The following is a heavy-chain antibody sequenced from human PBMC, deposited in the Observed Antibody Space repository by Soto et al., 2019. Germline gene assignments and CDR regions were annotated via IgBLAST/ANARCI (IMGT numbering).Heavy chain of an antibody. D-gene: IGHD3-10*01. CDR3: AREAGMTMVRGVIGY. CDR2: ISYDGSNK. J-gene: IGHJ4*02. CDR1: GFTFSSYG. Sequence: GGSLRLSCAASGFTFSSYGMHWVRQAPGKGLEWVAVISYDGSNKYYADSVKGRFTISRDNSKNTLYLQMNSLRAEDTAVYYCAREAGMTMVRGVIGYWGQGTLVTVSS. V-gene: IGHV3-30*03.